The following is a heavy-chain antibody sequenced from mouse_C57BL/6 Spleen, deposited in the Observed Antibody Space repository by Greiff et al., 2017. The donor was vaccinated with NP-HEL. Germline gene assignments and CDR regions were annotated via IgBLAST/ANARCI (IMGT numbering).Heavy chain of an antibody. D-gene: IGHD1-1*01. CDR2: IYPGSGST. Sequence: QVQLQQPGAELVKPGASVKLSCKASGYTFTSYWMHWVKQRPGQGLEWIGDIYPGSGSTNYNEKFKSKATLTVDTSSSTAYMQLSSLTSEDSAVYYCARSGAHYYGSSSLDYWGQGTTLTVSS. CDR1: GYTFTSYW. J-gene: IGHJ2*01. CDR3: ARSGAHYYGSSSLDY. V-gene: IGHV1-55*01.